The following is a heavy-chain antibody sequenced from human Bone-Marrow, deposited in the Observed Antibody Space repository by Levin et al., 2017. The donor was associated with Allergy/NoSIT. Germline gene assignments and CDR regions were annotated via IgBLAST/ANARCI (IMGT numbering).Heavy chain of an antibody. D-gene: IGHD5-18*01. CDR1: GFTFSDYG. CDR2: GWNDGINK. CDR3: ASERGTGIQLWLYYFDS. Sequence: QSGGSLRLSCAASGFTFSDYGIHWVRQAPGKGLEWVAVGWNDGINKNYADSVKGRFTISRDNSKNTVFLQMNSLRAEDTAVYYCASERGTGIQLWLYYFDSWGQGTLVTVSS. V-gene: IGHV3-33*01. J-gene: IGHJ5*01.